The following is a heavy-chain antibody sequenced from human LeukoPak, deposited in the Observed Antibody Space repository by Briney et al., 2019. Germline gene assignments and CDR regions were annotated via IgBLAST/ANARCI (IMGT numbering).Heavy chain of an antibody. V-gene: IGHV3-30*02. D-gene: IGHD6-19*01. CDR2: IRYDGSNK. CDR1: GFTFSSYG. Sequence: GGSLRLSCAASGFTFSSYGMHWVRQAPGKGLEWVAFIRYDGSNKYYADSVKGRFTISRDNSKNTLYLQMNSLTADDTAMYYCARSLRVAVAASYWGQGTLVTVSS. CDR3: ARSLRVAVAASY. J-gene: IGHJ4*02.